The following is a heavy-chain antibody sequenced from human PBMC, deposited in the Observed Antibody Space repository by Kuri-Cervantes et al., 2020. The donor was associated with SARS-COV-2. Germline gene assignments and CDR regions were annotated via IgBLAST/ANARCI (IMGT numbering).Heavy chain of an antibody. CDR2: ISAYNGNT. Sequence: ASVKVSCKASGYTFTSYGISWVRQAPGQGLEWMGWISAYNGNTNYAQKLQGRVTMTTDTSTSTAYMELRSLRSEDTAVYYCATKGAVVVPAASPFDYWGQGTLVTVSS. CDR3: ATKGAVVVPAASPFDY. V-gene: IGHV1-18*01. J-gene: IGHJ4*02. D-gene: IGHD2-2*01. CDR1: GYTFTSYG.